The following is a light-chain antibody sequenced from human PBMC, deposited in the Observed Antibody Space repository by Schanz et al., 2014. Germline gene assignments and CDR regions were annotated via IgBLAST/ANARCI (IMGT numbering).Light chain of an antibody. V-gene: IGLV2-18*02. CDR2: EVN. Sequence: QSALTQPPSVSGSPGQSVTISCTGTSSDVGSFNRVSWYRQPPGTAPKLMIYEVNNRPSGVPDRFSGSKSGNTASLTISRLQAEDEADYYCSSYTTSTTVLFGGGTKLTVL. J-gene: IGLJ2*01. CDR1: SSDVGSFNR. CDR3: SSYTTSTTVL.